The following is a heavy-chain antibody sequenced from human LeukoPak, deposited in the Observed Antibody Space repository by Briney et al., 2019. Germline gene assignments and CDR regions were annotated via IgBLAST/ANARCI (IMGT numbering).Heavy chain of an antibody. CDR3: ALGYYDSSGYYPSSY. CDR2: IKQDGSEK. V-gene: IGHV3-7*02. D-gene: IGHD3-22*01. J-gene: IGHJ4*02. CDR1: GFTFSAYW. Sequence: PGGSLRLSCAASGFTFSAYWMSWVRQAPGKGLEWVASIKQDGSEKYYVDSVKGRFTISRDNAKNSLYLQMNSLRAEDTAVYYCALGYYDSSGYYPSSYWGQGTLVTVSS.